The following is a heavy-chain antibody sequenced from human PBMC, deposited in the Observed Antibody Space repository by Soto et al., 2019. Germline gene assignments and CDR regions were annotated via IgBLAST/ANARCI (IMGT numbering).Heavy chain of an antibody. CDR3: ARGPQYSYEFDY. D-gene: IGHD5-18*01. CDR2: IWYDGSNK. CDR1: GFTFSSYG. J-gene: IGHJ4*02. Sequence: GGSLRLSCAASGFTFSSYGMHWVRQAPGKGLEWVAVIWYDGSNKYYADSVKGRFTISRDNPKNTLYLQMNSLRAEDTAVYYCARGPQYSYEFDYWGQGTLVTVSS. V-gene: IGHV3-33*01.